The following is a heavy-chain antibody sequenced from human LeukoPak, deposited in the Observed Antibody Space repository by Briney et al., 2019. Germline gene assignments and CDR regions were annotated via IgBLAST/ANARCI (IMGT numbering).Heavy chain of an antibody. J-gene: IGHJ3*02. V-gene: IGHV3-21*01. CDR3: ARGHSGSHRRTDAFDI. Sequence: GGSLRLSCAASGFTFSSYSINWVRQAPGKGLEWVSSTSSGSDYIYYADSVKGRFSTSRDNAKNSLYLQMNSLRAEDTAVYYCARGHSGSHRRTDAFDIWGQGTMVTVSS. CDR2: TSSGSDYI. D-gene: IGHD1-26*01. CDR1: GFTFSSYS.